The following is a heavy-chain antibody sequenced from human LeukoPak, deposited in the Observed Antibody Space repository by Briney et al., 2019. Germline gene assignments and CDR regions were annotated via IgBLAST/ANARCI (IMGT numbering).Heavy chain of an antibody. V-gene: IGHV3-23*01. D-gene: IGHD3-16*01. CDR2: TSGCGQIT. CDR1: GVTLGNYA. J-gene: IGHJ4*02. CDR3: AKNLRGLIRLLAY. Sequence: GGSLRLSCAASGVTLGNYARRWVRQTPGEGLEWGSVTSGCGQITYHADSVKGRFTISRDKSKNTLYLQMNTLSAEDTAVYYCAKNLRGLIRLLAYWSQRTPATVS.